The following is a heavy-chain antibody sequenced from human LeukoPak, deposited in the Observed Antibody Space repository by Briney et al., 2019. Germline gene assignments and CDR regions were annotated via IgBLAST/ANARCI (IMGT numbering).Heavy chain of an antibody. CDR3: ARDIVVVPAVGLNYYYYGMDV. D-gene: IGHD2-2*01. CDR2: IIPIFGTA. Sequence: SVKVSSKASGGTFSTYAISWVRQAPGRGREWMGGIIPIFGTANYAQKFQGRVTTTSDESTSTAYMELSSLRSEDTAVYYCARDIVVVPAVGLNYYYYGMDVWGKGTTVTVSS. CDR1: GGTFSTYA. J-gene: IGHJ6*04. V-gene: IGHV1-69*01.